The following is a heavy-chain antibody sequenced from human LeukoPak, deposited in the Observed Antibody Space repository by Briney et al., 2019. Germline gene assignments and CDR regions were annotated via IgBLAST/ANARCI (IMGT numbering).Heavy chain of an antibody. V-gene: IGHV4-30-4*07. CDR2: IHDSGST. Sequence: SETLSLTCAVAGDSISSGGYSWSWIRQTPGKGLEWIAYIHDSGSTYNNPSLKSRLSISIDTSKNQFSLKLNSVTAADTAVYYCARVVAAAGNNWFDPWGQGTLVTVSS. CDR1: GDSISSGGYS. D-gene: IGHD6-13*01. CDR3: ARVVAAAGNNWFDP. J-gene: IGHJ5*02.